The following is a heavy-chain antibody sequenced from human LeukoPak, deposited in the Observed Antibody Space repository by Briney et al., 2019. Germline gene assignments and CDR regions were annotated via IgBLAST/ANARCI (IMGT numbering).Heavy chain of an antibody. CDR2: IKQDGSET. CDR1: GFTFSSYY. J-gene: IGHJ4*02. D-gene: IGHD3-10*01. CDR3: ARDPRGSEYSHFDS. Sequence: PGGSLRLSCAASGFTFSSYYMSWVRQAPGKGLEGVANIKQDGSETHYVDSVKGRFTISRDNAKTSLYLQMNSLRGEDTAVYYCARDPRGSEYSHFDSWGQGTLVTVSS. V-gene: IGHV3-7*01.